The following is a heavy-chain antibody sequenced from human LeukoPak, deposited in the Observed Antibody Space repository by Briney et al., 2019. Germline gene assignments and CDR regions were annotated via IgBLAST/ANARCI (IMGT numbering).Heavy chain of an antibody. CDR1: GGSISSSSYY. J-gene: IGHJ4*02. V-gene: IGHV4-39*07. CDR3: ARSIGFSGYCRN. CDR2: IYYSGST. D-gene: IGHD3-22*01. Sequence: SETLSLTCTVSGGSISSSSYYWGWIRQPPGKGLEWIGSIYYSGSTYYNPSLKSRVTISVDTSKNQFSLKLSSVTAADTAVYYCARSIGFSGYCRNWGQGTLVTVSS.